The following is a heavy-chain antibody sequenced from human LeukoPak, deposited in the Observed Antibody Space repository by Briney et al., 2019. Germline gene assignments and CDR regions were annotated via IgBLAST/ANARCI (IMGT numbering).Heavy chain of an antibody. D-gene: IGHD6-19*01. V-gene: IGHV6-1*01. CDR2: TYYRSKWYN. J-gene: IGHJ4*02. CDR3: ARDLGTTGWHTFDY. Sequence: ASQTLSLTCAVSGDSVSSKSGAWNWIRQSPSRGLEWLGRTYYRSKWYNDYAESMEGRMTISQDTSKNQYSLHLNSVTPDDTAVYYCARDLGTTGWHTFDYWGQGTLVTVSS. CDR1: GDSVSSKSGA.